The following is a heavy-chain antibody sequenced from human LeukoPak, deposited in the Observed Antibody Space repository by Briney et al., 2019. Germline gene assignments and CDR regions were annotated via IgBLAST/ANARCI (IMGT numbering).Heavy chain of an antibody. D-gene: IGHD3-9*01. J-gene: IGHJ4*02. CDR2: ISYDGSNK. CDR3: ARERGVRSYYDILTGYYDYFDY. Sequence: PGRSLRLSCAASGFTFSSYAMHWVRQAPGKGRDGVAVISYDGSNKYYADSVKGRFTISRDNSKNTLYLQMNSLRAEDTAVYYCARERGVRSYYDILTGYYDYFDYWGQGTLVTVSS. V-gene: IGHV3-30*04. CDR1: GFTFSSYA.